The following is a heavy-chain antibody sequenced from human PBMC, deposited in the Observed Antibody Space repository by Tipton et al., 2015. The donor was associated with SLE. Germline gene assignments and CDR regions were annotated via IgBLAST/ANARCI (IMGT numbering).Heavy chain of an antibody. J-gene: IGHJ4*02. CDR3: AGDRITFGGVID. V-gene: IGHV4-34*01. Sequence: AGLVKPSETLSLTCAVYGGSFSGYYWSWIRQPPGKGLEWIGEINHSGSTNYNPSLKSRVTISVDTSKNQFSLKLSSVTAADTAVYYCAGDRITFGGVIDWGQGTLVTVSS. CDR1: GGSFSGYY. D-gene: IGHD3-16*02. CDR2: INHSGST.